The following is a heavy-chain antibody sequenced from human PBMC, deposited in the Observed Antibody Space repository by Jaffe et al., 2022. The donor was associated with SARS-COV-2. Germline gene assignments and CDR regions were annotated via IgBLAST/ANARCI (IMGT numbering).Heavy chain of an antibody. Sequence: QVQLVQSGSELKQPGASVKISCKASGYTFTSYAITWVRQAPGQGLEWMGWINTNTGSPRYAPGFTGRFAFSFDTSVRTAYLQISGLRAEDTGIYFCARDVDAVTRGIANYFDYWGQGTLVTVSS. CDR1: GYTFTSYA. V-gene: IGHV7-4-1*02. CDR3: ARDVDAVTRGIANYFDY. J-gene: IGHJ4*02. D-gene: IGHD3-10*01. CDR2: INTNTGSP.